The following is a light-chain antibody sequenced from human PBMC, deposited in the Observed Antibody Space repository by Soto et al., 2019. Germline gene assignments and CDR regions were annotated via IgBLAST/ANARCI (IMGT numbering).Light chain of an antibody. V-gene: IGKV3-20*01. CDR2: ATS. CDR3: RQYSGSLPWT. Sequence: IVLTQSPGTLSLSPVDRATLSCRASQSLGSTYLAWFQQRPGQAPRLLIFATSTRASGVPDRFTGSRYGAEFTLTISGLEAEDFAVYYCRQYSGSLPWTFGQGTNVEI. J-gene: IGKJ1*01. CDR1: QSLGSTY.